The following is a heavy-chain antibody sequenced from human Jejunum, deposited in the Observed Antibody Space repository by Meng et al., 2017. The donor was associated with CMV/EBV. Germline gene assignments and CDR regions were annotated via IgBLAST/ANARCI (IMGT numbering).Heavy chain of an antibody. Sequence: CAASGLTVSSIYMSWVRQAPGKGLEWVSIIYTGGSTYYADSVKGRFTISRDNSKNTLYLQMNSLRAEDTAVYYCARGRLTGYFDYWGQGTLVTVSS. J-gene: IGHJ4*02. D-gene: IGHD2-8*01. CDR1: GLTVSSIY. CDR2: IYTGGST. V-gene: IGHV3-66*02. CDR3: ARGRLTGYFDY.